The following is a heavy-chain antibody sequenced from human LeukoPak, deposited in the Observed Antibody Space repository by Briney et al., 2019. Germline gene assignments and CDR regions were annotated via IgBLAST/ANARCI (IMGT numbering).Heavy chain of an antibody. CDR3: ATGHCNTSSCYYYYMDV. Sequence: GSVTVSCKVSGYTLRELSMHWVRQAPAKGLQWMGVFDPEDGESIIAQKFQGRLTMTEDTSTDTAYMELSSLTSEDTAMYYCATGHCNTSSCYYYYMDVWGKGTTVTVSS. CDR1: GYTLRELS. CDR2: FDPEDGES. V-gene: IGHV1-24*01. J-gene: IGHJ6*03. D-gene: IGHD2/OR15-2a*01.